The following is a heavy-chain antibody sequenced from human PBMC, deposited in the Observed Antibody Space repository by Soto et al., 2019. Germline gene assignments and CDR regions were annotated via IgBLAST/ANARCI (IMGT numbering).Heavy chain of an antibody. CDR2: INHSGST. D-gene: IGHD6-13*01. CDR3: ARDSTGSSWYPPYYYYGMDV. CDR1: GGSFSGYY. J-gene: IGHJ6*02. Sequence: SETLSLTCAVYGGSFSGYYWSWIRQPPGKGLEWIGEINHSGSTNYNPSLKSRVTISVDTSKNQFSLKLSSVTAADTAVYYCARDSTGSSWYPPYYYYGMDVWGQGTTVTVSS. V-gene: IGHV4-34*01.